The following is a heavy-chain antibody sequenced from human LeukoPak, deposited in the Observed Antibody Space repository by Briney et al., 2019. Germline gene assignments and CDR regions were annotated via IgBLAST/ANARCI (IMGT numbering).Heavy chain of an antibody. CDR1: GFSFSAYW. D-gene: IGHD2-15*01. CDR3: ARFGYVAAVDV. Sequence: GGSLRLSCAASGFSFSAYWMTWVRQAPGTGLEWVANINPAGSETYYVDPVKGRFSISRDNAKNLDYLQMNSLRAEDTAVYHCARFGYVAAVDVWGQGTPVTVSS. CDR2: INPAGSET. J-gene: IGHJ4*02. V-gene: IGHV3-7*01.